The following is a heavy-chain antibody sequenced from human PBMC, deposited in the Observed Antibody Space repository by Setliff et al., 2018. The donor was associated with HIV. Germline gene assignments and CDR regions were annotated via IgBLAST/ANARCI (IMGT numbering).Heavy chain of an antibody. D-gene: IGHD6-19*01. V-gene: IGHV1-18*01. CDR3: ARLGSGWSDSYYYAMDV. J-gene: IGHJ6*02. CDR1: GYTFPTHG. CDR2: ISPYNGHT. Sequence: VASVKVSCKTSGYTFPTHGISWVRQAPGHGLEWMGWISPYNGHTKYAQTFQGRVTMTIDTSTNSAYMELRSLRSDDTAVYFCARLGSGWSDSYYYAMDVWGQGTTVTVSS.